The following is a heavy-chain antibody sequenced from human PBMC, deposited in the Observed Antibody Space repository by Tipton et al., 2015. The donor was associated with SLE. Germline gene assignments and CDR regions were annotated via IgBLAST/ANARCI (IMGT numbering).Heavy chain of an antibody. CDR2: IYYSGST. CDR3: ARAVLPDV. CDR1: GVSISLYY. D-gene: IGHD3-10*02. J-gene: IGHJ6*03. Sequence: TLSLTCSVSGVSISLYYWSWIRQPPGKGLEWVGYIYYSGSTNYNPSLKSRVTMSVDASKNQFSLKLSSVSAADTAVYYCARAVLPDVWGTGTAVTVSS. V-gene: IGHV4-59*01.